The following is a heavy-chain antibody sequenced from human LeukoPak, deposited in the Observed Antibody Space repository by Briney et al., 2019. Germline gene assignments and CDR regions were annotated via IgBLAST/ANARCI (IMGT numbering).Heavy chain of an antibody. V-gene: IGHV1-69*13. D-gene: IGHD5-18*01. CDR1: GGTFSSYA. J-gene: IGHJ4*02. CDR2: IIPIFGTA. Sequence: SVKVSCKASGGTFSSYAISWVRQAPGQGLEWMGGIIPIFGTANYAQKFQGRVTITADESASTAYMELRSLRSDDTAVYYCARDRMDTAMVTDYWGQGTLVTVSS. CDR3: ARDRMDTAMVTDY.